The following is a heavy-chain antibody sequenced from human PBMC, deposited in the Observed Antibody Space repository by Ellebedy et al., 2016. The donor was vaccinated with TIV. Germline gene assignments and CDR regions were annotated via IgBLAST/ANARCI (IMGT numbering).Heavy chain of an antibody. V-gene: IGHV3-7*03. CDR1: GFTFSSYW. CDR2: IKQDGNEK. D-gene: IGHD4-17*01. Sequence: PGGSLRLSCAASGFTFSSYWMTWVRQAPGKGLEWVANIKQDGNEKYYVDSVKGRFTISRDNAKNSLYLQMNSLRAEDTAVYYCARDGDYGDFLNWFDPWGQGTLVTVSS. J-gene: IGHJ5*02. CDR3: ARDGDYGDFLNWFDP.